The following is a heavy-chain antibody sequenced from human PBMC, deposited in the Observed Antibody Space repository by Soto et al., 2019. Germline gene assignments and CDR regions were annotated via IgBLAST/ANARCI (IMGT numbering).Heavy chain of an antibody. CDR3: AATMTTFLFSTYYYGMDV. CDR1: GFTFTSSA. J-gene: IGHJ6*02. Sequence: ASVKVSCKASGFTFTSSAVQWVRQARGQRLEWIGWIVVGSGNRNYAQNFQERVTITRDMSSNTAYMELSSLRSEDTAVYYCAATMTTFLFSTYYYGMDVWGQGTTVTVSS. V-gene: IGHV1-58*01. CDR2: IVVGSGNR. D-gene: IGHD3-16*01.